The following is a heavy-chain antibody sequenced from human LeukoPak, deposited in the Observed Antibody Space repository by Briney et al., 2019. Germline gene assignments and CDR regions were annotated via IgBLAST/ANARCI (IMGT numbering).Heavy chain of an antibody. J-gene: IGHJ6*03. CDR2: INSDGSST. CDR1: GFTFSSYW. Sequence: PGGSLRLSCAASGFTFSSYWMHWVRQAPGKGLVWVSRINSDGSSTSYADSVKGRFTISRDNAKNTLYLQMNSLRAEDTAVYYCASPIEVADYYYYYYMDVWGKGTTVTVSS. V-gene: IGHV3-74*01. D-gene: IGHD6-19*01. CDR3: ASPIEVADYYYYYYMDV.